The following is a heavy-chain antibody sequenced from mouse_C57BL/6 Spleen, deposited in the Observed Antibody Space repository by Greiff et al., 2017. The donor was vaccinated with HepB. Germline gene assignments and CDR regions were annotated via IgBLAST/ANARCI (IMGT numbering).Heavy chain of an antibody. D-gene: IGHD4-1*01. CDR3: AREGGWEGFAY. V-gene: IGHV1-82*01. CDR2: IYPGDGDT. Sequence: VQVVESGPELVKPGASVKISCKASGYAFSSSWMNWVKQRPGKGLEWIGRIYPGDGDTNYNGKFKGKATLTADKSSSTAYMQLSSLTSEDSAVYFCAREGGWEGFAYWGQGTLVTVSA. CDR1: GYAFSSSW. J-gene: IGHJ3*01.